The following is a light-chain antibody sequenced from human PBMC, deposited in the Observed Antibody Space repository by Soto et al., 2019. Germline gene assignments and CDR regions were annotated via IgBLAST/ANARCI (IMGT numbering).Light chain of an antibody. CDR2: AAS. CDR3: QKYNSAPQT. J-gene: IGKJ1*01. Sequence: DIQMTQSPSSLSASVGDRVTITCRASQGISNYLAWYQQKPGKVPKLLIYAASTMQSGVPSRFSGSGSGTDFTLSIRSLQTGDVSTYYCQKYNSAPQTFGQGTKVDIK. CDR1: QGISNY. V-gene: IGKV1-27*01.